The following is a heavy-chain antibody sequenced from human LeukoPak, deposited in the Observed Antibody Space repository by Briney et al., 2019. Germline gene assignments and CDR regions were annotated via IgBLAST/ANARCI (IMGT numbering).Heavy chain of an antibody. Sequence: GGSLRLSCAASGLTFSSFSINWVRQAPGRGLDWVSSINTVASYIYYADSVRGRFTISRDNAKNSLYLQMNSLRAEDTGVYYCARLRRNGDSGGFYYYYDSWGQGTLVTVSS. D-gene: IGHD2-21*01. CDR3: ARLRRNGDSGGFYYYYDS. V-gene: IGHV3-21*01. CDR1: GLTFSSFS. J-gene: IGHJ4*02. CDR2: INTVASYI.